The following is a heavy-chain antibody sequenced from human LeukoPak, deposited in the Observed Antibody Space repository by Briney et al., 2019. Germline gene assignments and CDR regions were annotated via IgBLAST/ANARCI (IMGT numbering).Heavy chain of an antibody. J-gene: IGHJ4*02. CDR3: ARGGGYCSSTSCYGFDY. D-gene: IGHD2-2*01. V-gene: IGHV4-34*01. Sequence: SETLSLTCAVYGGSFSGYYWSWIRQPPGKGLEGIGEINHSGSTNYNPSLKSRVTISVDTSKNQFSLKLSSVTAADTAVYYCARGGGYCSSTSCYGFDYWGQGTLVTVSS. CDR1: GGSFSGYY. CDR2: INHSGST.